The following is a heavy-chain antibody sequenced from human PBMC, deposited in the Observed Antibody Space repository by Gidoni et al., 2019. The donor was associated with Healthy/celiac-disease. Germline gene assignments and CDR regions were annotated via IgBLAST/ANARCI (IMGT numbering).Heavy chain of an antibody. V-gene: IGHV1-46*01. CDR2: INPSGGST. Sequence: QVQLVQSGAEVKKPGASVKVSCKASGYTFTSYYMHWVRQAPGQGLEWMGIINPSGGSTSYAQKFQGRVTMTRDTSTSTVYMELSSLRSEDTAVYYCARDPRSAGRDYYYGMDVWGQGTTVTVSS. CDR3: ARDPRSAGRDYYYGMDV. CDR1: GYTFTSYY. J-gene: IGHJ6*02. D-gene: IGHD6-19*01.